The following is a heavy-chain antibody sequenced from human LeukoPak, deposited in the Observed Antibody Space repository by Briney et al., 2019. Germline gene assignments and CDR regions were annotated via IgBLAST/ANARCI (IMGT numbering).Heavy chain of an antibody. Sequence: SETLSLTCIVSGFSIRGDYAWGWVRQPPGKGLEWIGIIYHSGNTYYNPSLKSRVTMSVDTSRNQFSLKMRSVTAADTAVYYCVRDIWGLPPDYWGQGTLVTVSS. CDR1: GFSIRGDYA. V-gene: IGHV4-38-2*02. CDR2: IYHSGNT. CDR3: VRDIWGLPPDY. J-gene: IGHJ4*02. D-gene: IGHD3-16*01.